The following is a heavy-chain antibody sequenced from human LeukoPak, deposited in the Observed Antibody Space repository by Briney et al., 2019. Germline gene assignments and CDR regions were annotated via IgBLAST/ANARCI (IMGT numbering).Heavy chain of an antibody. J-gene: IGHJ3*02. Sequence: SETLSLTCTVSGYSISSSYYWGWIRQPPGKGLEWIGSIYYSGSTYYNPSLKSRVTISVDTSKNQFSLKLSSVTAADTAVYYCARHRKAFDIWGQGTMVTVSS. CDR3: ARHRKAFDI. V-gene: IGHV4-38-2*02. CDR2: IYYSGST. CDR1: GYSISSSYY.